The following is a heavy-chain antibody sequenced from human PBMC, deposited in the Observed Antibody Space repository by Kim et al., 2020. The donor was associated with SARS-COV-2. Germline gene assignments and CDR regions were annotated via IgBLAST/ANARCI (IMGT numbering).Heavy chain of an antibody. CDR2: INAGNNNA. D-gene: IGHD5-12*01. CDR3: AREKVDIVATIEAGLDY. V-gene: IGHV1-3*01. CDR1: GYTFTNNA. Sequence: ASVKVSCETSGYTFTNNAMHWVRQAPGQRLEWMGRINAGNNNAKYSQNFQGRVTITRDTSAGTVYMEMSSLRSEDTAVYYCAREKVDIVATIEAGLDYWGQGTLVTVSS. J-gene: IGHJ4*02.